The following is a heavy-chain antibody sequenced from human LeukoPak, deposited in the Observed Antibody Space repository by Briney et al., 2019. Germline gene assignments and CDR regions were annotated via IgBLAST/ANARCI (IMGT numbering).Heavy chain of an antibody. Sequence: AASVKVSCKASGYTFTSYAMNWARQAPGQGLEWMGWINTNTGNPTYAQGFTGRFVFSLDTSVSTAYLQISSLKADDTAVYYCARERNDCYGSSGCVGDSYMDVWGKGTTVTVSS. V-gene: IGHV7-4-1*02. CDR1: GYTFTSYA. CDR3: ARERNDCYGSSGCVGDSYMDV. D-gene: IGHD3-22*01. CDR2: INTNTGNP. J-gene: IGHJ6*03.